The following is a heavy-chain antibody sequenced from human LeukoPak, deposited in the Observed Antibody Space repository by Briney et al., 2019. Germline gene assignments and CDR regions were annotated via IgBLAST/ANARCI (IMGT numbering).Heavy chain of an antibody. CDR3: ARNLPTIFGHFDL. D-gene: IGHD3-9*01. Sequence: SETLSLTCTVSGYSISSGYYWGWIRQPPGKGLEWIGSIYHSGSTYYNPSLKSRVSISVDTSKNQFSLKMSSVTAADTAVYYCARNLPTIFGHFDLWGRGTLVTVSS. J-gene: IGHJ2*01. CDR1: GYSISSGYY. V-gene: IGHV4-38-2*02. CDR2: IYHSGST.